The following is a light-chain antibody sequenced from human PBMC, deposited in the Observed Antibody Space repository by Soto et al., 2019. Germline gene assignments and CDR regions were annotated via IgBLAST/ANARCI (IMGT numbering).Light chain of an antibody. CDR2: AAS. CDR3: QRYNGAPYI. J-gene: IGKJ2*01. Sequence: DIQMTQSPSSLSASVGDRVTITCQASEDIGTFLAWYQHKLGKVPKLLLYAASTLQSGVPARFSGSGSGTDFTLAISSLQPEDVATYYCQRYNGAPYIFGLGTKLEIE. V-gene: IGKV1-27*01. CDR1: EDIGTF.